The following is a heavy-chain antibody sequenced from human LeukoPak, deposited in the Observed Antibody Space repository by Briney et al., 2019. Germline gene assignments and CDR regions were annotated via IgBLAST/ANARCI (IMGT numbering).Heavy chain of an antibody. CDR2: INAGNGNT. J-gene: IGHJ6*02. V-gene: IGHV1-3*01. D-gene: IGHD1-1*01. CDR1: GYTFTSYA. CDR3: ARKLSTTYYYYGMDV. Sequence: GASVKVFCKASGYTFTSYAMHWVRQAPGQRLEWMGWINAGNGNTKYSQKFQGRVTITRDTSASTAYMELSSLRSEDTAVYYCARKLSTTYYYYGMDVWGQGTTVTVSS.